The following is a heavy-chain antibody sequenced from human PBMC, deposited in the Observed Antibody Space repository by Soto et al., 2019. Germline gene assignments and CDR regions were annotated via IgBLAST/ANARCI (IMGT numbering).Heavy chain of an antibody. CDR1: GCTFSTYW. D-gene: IGHD7-27*01. CDR2: IKQDGSEK. J-gene: IGHJ4*02. CDR3: ARGGRTGGGH. V-gene: IGHV3-7*01. Sequence: GWLRRACSASGCTFSTYWMSWVRQAPGKGLEWVANIKQDGSEKYYVDSVKGRFTISRDNAKNSLDLQMNSLRAEDTAVYYCARGGRTGGGHWGQGALVTVYS.